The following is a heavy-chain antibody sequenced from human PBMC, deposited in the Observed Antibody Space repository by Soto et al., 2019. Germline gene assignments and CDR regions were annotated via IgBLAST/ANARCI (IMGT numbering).Heavy chain of an antibody. CDR2: IIPIFGTA. CDR3: ARDSRDSVVVVAARHYYYYYGMDV. V-gene: IGHV1-69*06. D-gene: IGHD2-15*01. J-gene: IGHJ6*02. Sequence: QVQLVQSGAEVKKPGSSVKVSCKASGGTFSSYAISWVRQAPGQGLEWMGGIIPIFGTANYAQKFQGRVTITADKSTGTAYMEQSSLRSEDTGVYYCARDSRDSVVVVAARHYYYYYGMDVWGQGTTVTVSS. CDR1: GGTFSSYA.